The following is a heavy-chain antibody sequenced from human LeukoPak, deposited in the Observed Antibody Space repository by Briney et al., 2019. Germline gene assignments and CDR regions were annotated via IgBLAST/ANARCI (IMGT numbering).Heavy chain of an antibody. D-gene: IGHD4-17*01. CDR2: IYSSGST. Sequence: KPSETLSLTCTVSGGSISSYYWSWIRQPAGKGLEWIGRIYSSGSTNYNPSLKSRVTMSVDTSKNQFSLTLSSVTAADTAVYYCVRDGDDYGVYVLESWYFDLWGRGTLVTVSS. CDR3: VRDGDDYGVYVLESWYFDL. V-gene: IGHV4-4*07. CDR1: GGSISSYY. J-gene: IGHJ2*01.